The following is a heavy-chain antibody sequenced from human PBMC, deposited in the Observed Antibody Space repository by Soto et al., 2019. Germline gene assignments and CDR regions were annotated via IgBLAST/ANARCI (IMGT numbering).Heavy chain of an antibody. CDR2: IYHSGST. D-gene: IGHD6-19*01. Sequence: PSETLSLTCAVSGGSISSSNWWSWVHQPPGKGLEWIGEIYHSGSTNYNPSLKSRVTISVDKSKNQFSLKLSSVTAADTAVYYCARGAGSSGWYRYYFDYWGQGTLVTVSS. J-gene: IGHJ4*02. CDR3: ARGAGSSGWYRYYFDY. CDR1: GGSISSSNW. V-gene: IGHV4-4*02.